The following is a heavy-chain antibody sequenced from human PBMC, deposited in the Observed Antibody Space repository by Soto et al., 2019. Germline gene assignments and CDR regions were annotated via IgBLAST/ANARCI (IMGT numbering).Heavy chain of an antibody. V-gene: IGHV3-7*04. J-gene: IGHJ6*03. D-gene: IGHD5-12*01. CDR2: IKQDGSEK. Sequence: EVQLVESGGGLVQPGGSLRLSCAASGFTFSSYWMSWVRQAPGKGLEWVANIKQDGSEKYYVDSVKGRFTISRDNAKNSLYLQMNSLRAEDTAVYYCARVDVRGYESNYYYMDVWGKGTTVTVSS. CDR1: GFTFSSYW. CDR3: ARVDVRGYESNYYYMDV.